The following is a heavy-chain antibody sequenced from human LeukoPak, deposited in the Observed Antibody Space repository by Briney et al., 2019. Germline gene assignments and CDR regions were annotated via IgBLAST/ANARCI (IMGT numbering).Heavy chain of an antibody. Sequence: GESLRLSCAASGFSFSSYAMNWVRQAPGKGLEWVSGISGSGGSSYYVDSVKGRFTISRDNSRATLYLQMNSLRAEDTAVFYCAKGGLDYYDSSGYYDPFALWGQGTPVSVSS. CDR2: ISGSGGSS. CDR1: GFSFSSYA. J-gene: IGHJ3*01. CDR3: AKGGLDYYDSSGYYDPFAL. D-gene: IGHD3-22*01. V-gene: IGHV3-23*01.